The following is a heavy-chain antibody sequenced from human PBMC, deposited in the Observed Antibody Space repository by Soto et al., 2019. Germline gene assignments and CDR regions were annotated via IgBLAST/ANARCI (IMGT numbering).Heavy chain of an antibody. CDR1: GGSISSGDYY. D-gene: IGHD2-2*01. V-gene: IGHV4-30-4*01. CDR2: IYYSGST. CDR3: AREILVAPDATQTPNWFDP. J-gene: IGHJ5*02. Sequence: PSETLSLTCTVSGGSISSGDYYWSWIRQPPGKGLEWIGYIYYSGSTYYNPSLKSRVTISVDTSKNQFSLKLSSVTAADTAMYYWAREILVAPDATQTPNWFDPWGQGSLVTVSS.